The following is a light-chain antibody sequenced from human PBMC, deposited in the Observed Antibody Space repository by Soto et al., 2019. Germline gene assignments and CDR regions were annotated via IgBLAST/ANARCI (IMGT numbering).Light chain of an antibody. V-gene: IGLV2-11*01. J-gene: IGLJ2*01. Sequence: QSALTQPRSVSGSPGQSVTISCTGTSSDVGGYNYVSWYQQHPGKAPKLMIYGVSKRPSGVPDRFSGSKSGNTASLTISGLQAEDEADYYCCSYAGYYTLVFGGGTKVTVL. CDR3: CSYAGYYTLV. CDR1: SSDVGGYNY. CDR2: GVS.